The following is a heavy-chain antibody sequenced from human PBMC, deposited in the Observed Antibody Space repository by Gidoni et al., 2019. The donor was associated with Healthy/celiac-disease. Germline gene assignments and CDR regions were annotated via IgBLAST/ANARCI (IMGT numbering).Heavy chain of an antibody. J-gene: IGHJ5*02. D-gene: IGHD3-16*01. Sequence: QLQLQESGPGLVKPSETLSLTCTVSGGSIRSSSYYWGWIRKTPGKGLEWIGGIDYSGGTYYNPDLKSRVTISVDTSKNQFSLKLSSVTAADTAVYYCARDGAPWGQGTLVTVSS. CDR2: IDYSGGT. CDR1: GGSIRSSSYY. V-gene: IGHV4-39*02. CDR3: ARDGAP.